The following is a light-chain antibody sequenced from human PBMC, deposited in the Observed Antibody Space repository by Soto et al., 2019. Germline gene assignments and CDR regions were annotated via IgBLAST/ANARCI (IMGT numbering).Light chain of an antibody. V-gene: IGKV1-17*01. Sequence: DIQMTQSPSSLSASVGDRVTITCRASQGIRNDLGWYQQKPGKAPKRLIYAAASLQSGDRSRFSGSGSGTDITLTISSLQSEDFSTYYCLQHKRYPCMFGQGTNVEIK. J-gene: IGKJ1*01. CDR3: LQHKRYPCM. CDR1: QGIRND. CDR2: AAA.